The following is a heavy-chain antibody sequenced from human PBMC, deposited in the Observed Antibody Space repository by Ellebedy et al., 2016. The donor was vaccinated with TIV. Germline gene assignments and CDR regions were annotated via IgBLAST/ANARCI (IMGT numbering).Heavy chain of an antibody. CDR1: GFTFSSSA. CDR2: ISGSGGST. CDR3: AKASSGSYYNSYFDY. V-gene: IGHV3-23*01. Sequence: GESLKISXAASGFTFSSSAMSWVRQAPGKGLEWVSAISGSGGSTYYADSVKGRFTISRDNSKNTLYLQLNSLRAEDTAIYYCAKASSGSYYNSYFDYWGQGALVTVSS. J-gene: IGHJ4*02. D-gene: IGHD1-26*01.